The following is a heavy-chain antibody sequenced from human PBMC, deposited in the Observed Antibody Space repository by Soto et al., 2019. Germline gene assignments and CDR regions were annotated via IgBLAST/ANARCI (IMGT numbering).Heavy chain of an antibody. CDR3: ARDRAVSARGSFDY. Sequence: QVQLQELGPGLVEPSGTLSLTCAVSGGSVSSTNWWSWVRQPPGKGLEWIGEIYHSGSTYYNPSLKSRVTISVDKSKNQFSLRLSSVTAADTAVYFCARDRAVSARGSFDYWGQGTLVTVSS. J-gene: IGHJ4*02. CDR1: GGSVSSTNW. D-gene: IGHD6-19*01. CDR2: IYHSGST. V-gene: IGHV4-4*02.